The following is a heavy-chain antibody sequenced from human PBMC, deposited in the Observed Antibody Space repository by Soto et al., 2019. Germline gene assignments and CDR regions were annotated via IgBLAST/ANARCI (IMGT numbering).Heavy chain of an antibody. Sequence: GGSLRLSCAASGFTFSSYSMNWVRQAPGKGLEWVSSISSSSSYIYYADSVKGRFTISRDNAKNSLYLQMNSLRAEDTAVYYCARSRHIVGSSHDYGDYWGQGTLVTVSS. J-gene: IGHJ4*02. CDR3: ARSRHIVGSSHDYGDY. D-gene: IGHD2-21*01. CDR2: ISSSSSYI. V-gene: IGHV3-21*01. CDR1: GFTFSSYS.